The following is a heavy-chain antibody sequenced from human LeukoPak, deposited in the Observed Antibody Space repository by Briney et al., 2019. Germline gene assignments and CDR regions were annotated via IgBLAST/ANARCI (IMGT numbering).Heavy chain of an antibody. D-gene: IGHD4-17*01. J-gene: IGHJ4*02. V-gene: IGHV4-4*07. CDR2: IYTSRTT. Sequence: SETLSLTCTVSSGSISSYYWSWIRQPAGKGLEWIGRIYTSRTTHYNPSLKSRVTLSVDTSKNQFSLKLSSVTAADTAVYYCARLSTVTTSFDYWGQGTLVTVSS. CDR1: SGSISSYY. CDR3: ARLSTVTTSFDY.